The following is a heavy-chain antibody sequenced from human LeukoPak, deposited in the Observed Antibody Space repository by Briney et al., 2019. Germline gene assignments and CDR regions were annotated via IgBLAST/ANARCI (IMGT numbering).Heavy chain of an antibody. V-gene: IGHV1-69*05. CDR1: GGTFSSYA. CDR3: ARSGRFLESYYFDY. CDR2: IIPIFGTA. Sequence: SVKVSCKASGGTFSSYAISWVRQAPGQGLEWMGGIIPIFGTANYAQKFQGRVTFTTDESTSTAYMELSSLRSEDTAVYYCARSGRFLESYYFDYWGQGTLVTVSS. D-gene: IGHD3-3*01. J-gene: IGHJ4*02.